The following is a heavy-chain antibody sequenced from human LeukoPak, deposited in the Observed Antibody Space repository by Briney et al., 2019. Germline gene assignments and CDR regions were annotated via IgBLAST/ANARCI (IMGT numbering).Heavy chain of an antibody. CDR3: ARARYCSSGTCYSGNFDS. V-gene: IGHV4-59*01. J-gene: IGHJ4*02. Sequence: SETLSLTCTVSGDSISSYYWSWIRQPPGEGLEWIGYFYNSGSNNYNPSLKSRVTISGDTSKNQFSLELSSVTAADTAVYYCARARYCSSGTCYSGNFDSWGQGTLVTVSS. CDR2: FYNSGSN. D-gene: IGHD2-15*01. CDR1: GDSISSYY.